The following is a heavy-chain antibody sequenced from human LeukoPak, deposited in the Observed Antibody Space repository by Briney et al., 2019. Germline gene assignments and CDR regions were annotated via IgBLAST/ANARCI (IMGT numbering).Heavy chain of an antibody. CDR2: ISSNGDST. CDR1: GFTFSNYA. CDR3: VKSASSFGANWFDP. J-gene: IGHJ5*02. Sequence: GGSLRLSCSASGFTFSNYAMHWARQAPGKGLEYVSAISSNGDSTYYADSVKGRFIISRDNSKNSLSLQMSSLRPEDTAVYYCVKSASSFGANWFDPWGQGTLVTVSS. D-gene: IGHD3-3*01. V-gene: IGHV3-64D*09.